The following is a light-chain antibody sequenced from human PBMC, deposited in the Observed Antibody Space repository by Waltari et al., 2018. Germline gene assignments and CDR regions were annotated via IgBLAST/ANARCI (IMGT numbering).Light chain of an antibody. CDR2: EVS. CDR3: SSYTSSSTLVV. CDR1: SSDVGGYNY. J-gene: IGLJ2*01. Sequence: QSALTQPASVSGSPGQSITISCTGTSSDVGGYNYVSWYQPHPGKAPKPMIYEVSNRPSGLSHRVSGSKSGTTASLTISGLQAEDEADYYCSSYTSSSTLVVFGGGTKLTVL. V-gene: IGLV2-14*01.